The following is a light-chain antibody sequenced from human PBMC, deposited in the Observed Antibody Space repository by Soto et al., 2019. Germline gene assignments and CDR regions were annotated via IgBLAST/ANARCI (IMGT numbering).Light chain of an antibody. V-gene: IGLV2-14*03. Sequence: QSALTQPASVSGSPGQSITISCTGTSSDVGGYNFVSWYQQHPGKAPRLMIFDVDNRPSGVSTRFSGSKSGNTASLTISGLQAEDEADYYRCAYSGSSTIVVFGGGTKVTVL. J-gene: IGLJ2*01. CDR1: SSDVGGYNF. CDR3: CAYSGSSTIVV. CDR2: DVD.